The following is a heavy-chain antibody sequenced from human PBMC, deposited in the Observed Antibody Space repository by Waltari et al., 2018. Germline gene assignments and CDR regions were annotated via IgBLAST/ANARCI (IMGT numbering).Heavy chain of an antibody. CDR3: ARGFIAAAGTGDYFDY. J-gene: IGHJ4*02. CDR2: ISSSSSYI. Sequence: VQLVQSGAEVKKPGASVKVSCTASGFTFSSYSMNWVRQAPGKGLEWVSSISSSSSYIYYADSVKGRFTISRDNAKNSLYLQMNSLRAEDTAVYYCARGFIAAAGTGDYFDYWGQGTLVTVSS. CDR1: GFTFSSYS. V-gene: IGHV3-21*01. D-gene: IGHD6-13*01.